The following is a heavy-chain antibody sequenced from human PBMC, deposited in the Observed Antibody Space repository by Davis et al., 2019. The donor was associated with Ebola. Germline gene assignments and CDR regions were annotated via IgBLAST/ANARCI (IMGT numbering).Heavy chain of an antibody. Sequence: ESLKISCEASGFTFSSNSMNCLRQAQGKGLEWVSSISSSRSYIYYADSVKGRFTISRDNAKNSLYLQMNRLRAEDTAVYYCAREKYYYDSSVDYWGQGTLVTVSS. CDR2: ISSSRSYI. CDR1: GFTFSSNS. J-gene: IGHJ4*02. D-gene: IGHD3-22*01. V-gene: IGHV3-21*01. CDR3: AREKYYYDSSVDY.